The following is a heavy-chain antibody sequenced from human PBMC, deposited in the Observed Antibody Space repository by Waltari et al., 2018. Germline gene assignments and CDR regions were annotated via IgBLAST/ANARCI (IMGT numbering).Heavy chain of an antibody. D-gene: IGHD3-3*01. CDR2: IYYSGST. CDR1: GGSISSYY. V-gene: IGHV4-59*01. Sequence: QVQLQESGPGLVKPSETLSLTCTVSGGSISSYYWSWIRQPPGKGLEWIGYIYYSGSTNSNPSLKSRVTISVDTAKNQFSLKLSSVTAADTAVYYCARGDGNYDFWSGYSGYFDYWGQGTLVTVSS. CDR3: ARGDGNYDFWSGYSGYFDY. J-gene: IGHJ4*02.